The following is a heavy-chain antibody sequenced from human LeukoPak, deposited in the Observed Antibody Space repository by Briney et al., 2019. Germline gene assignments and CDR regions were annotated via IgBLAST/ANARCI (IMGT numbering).Heavy chain of an antibody. D-gene: IGHD3-10*01. J-gene: IGHJ6*01. CDR3: ANNLALPLFYGSGYGMDV. V-gene: IGHV3-23*01. Sequence: GGSLRLSCAASGFTFSSYAMSWVRQAPGKGLEWVSAISGSGGSTYYADSVKGRFTISRDNSKNPLYLQMNSLRAEDTAVYYCANNLALPLFYGSGYGMDVWGQRATVTGSS. CDR2: ISGSGGST. CDR1: GFTFSSYA.